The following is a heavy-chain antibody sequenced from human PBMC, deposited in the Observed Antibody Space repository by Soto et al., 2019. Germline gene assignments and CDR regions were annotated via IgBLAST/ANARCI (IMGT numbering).Heavy chain of an antibody. CDR1: GGSINSSSYF. Sequence: PSETLSLTCSVSGGSINSSSYFWGWVRQPPGKGLEWIGSIYYSGSTYYNPSLRSRVTISVDTSKNQFSLRLSSVTAADTAVFYCARHCSSGSRNWLDPWGQGTLVTVSS. CDR2: IYYSGST. V-gene: IGHV4-39*01. J-gene: IGHJ5*02. D-gene: IGHD6-19*01. CDR3: ARHCSSGSRNWLDP.